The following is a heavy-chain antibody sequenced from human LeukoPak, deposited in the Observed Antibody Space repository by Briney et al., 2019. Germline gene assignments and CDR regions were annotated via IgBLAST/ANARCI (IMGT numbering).Heavy chain of an antibody. J-gene: IGHJ4*02. Sequence: SVKVSCKASGGTFSNDAISWVRQAPGQRLEWMGRIIPILGIANHAQEFQDRVTTTADKSTSTAYMELSGLRSEDTAVYFCARERAQLVFFDDWGQGTLVTVSS. CDR2: IIPILGIA. CDR3: ARERAQLVFFDD. CDR1: GGTFSNDA. V-gene: IGHV1-69*04. D-gene: IGHD6-6*01.